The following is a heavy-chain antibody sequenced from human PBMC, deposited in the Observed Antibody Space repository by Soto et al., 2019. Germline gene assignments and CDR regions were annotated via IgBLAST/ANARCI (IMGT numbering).Heavy chain of an antibody. Sequence: EVQLVESGGGLVKPGGSLRLSCAASGFTFSSYSMNWARQAPGKGLEWVSSISTSSSYIFYADSVKGRFTISRDNAKNSLYLQMNTLTADDTAVYYCARDRSMYTETISGWSDYWGQGTLVTVSS. J-gene: IGHJ4*02. D-gene: IGHD6-19*01. V-gene: IGHV3-21*02. CDR3: ARDRSMYTETISGWSDY. CDR1: GFTFSSYS. CDR2: ISTSSSYI.